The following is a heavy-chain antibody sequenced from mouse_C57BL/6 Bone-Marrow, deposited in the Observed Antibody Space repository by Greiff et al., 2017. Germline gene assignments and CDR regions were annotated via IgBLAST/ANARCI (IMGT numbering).Heavy chain of an antibody. Sequence: EVQLVESGGGLVQPGGSLKLSCAASGFTFSDYYMYWVRQTPEKRLEWVAYISNGGGSTYYPDTVKGRFTISRDNAKNTLYLQMSRVKSEDTAMYYCARGVGDEAWFAYWGQGTLVTVSA. CDR2: ISNGGGST. V-gene: IGHV5-12*01. CDR1: GFTFSDYY. J-gene: IGHJ3*01. D-gene: IGHD1-1*01. CDR3: ARGVGDEAWFAY.